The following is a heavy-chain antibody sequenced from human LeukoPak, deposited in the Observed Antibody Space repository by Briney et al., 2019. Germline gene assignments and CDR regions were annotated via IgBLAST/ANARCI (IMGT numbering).Heavy chain of an antibody. CDR1: GFTFSTYW. J-gene: IGHJ4*02. CDR2: IKEDGSEK. CDR3: ARDSSGYQ. V-gene: IGHV3-7*01. D-gene: IGHD3-22*01. Sequence: PGGSLRLSCAASGFTFSTYWMSWVRQAPGKGLEWVANIKEDGSEKYYGDSVKGRFTISRDNAKNSLYLQMNSLRAEDTAVYYCARDSSGYQWGQGALVTVSS.